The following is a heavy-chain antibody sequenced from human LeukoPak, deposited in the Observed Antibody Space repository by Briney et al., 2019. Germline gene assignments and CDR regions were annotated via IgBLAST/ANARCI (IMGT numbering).Heavy chain of an antibody. V-gene: IGHV3-33*01. J-gene: IGHJ3*02. Sequence: PGRSLRLSCAASGFTFSSYGMHWVRQAPGKGLEWVAVIWYDGSNKYYADSVKGRFTISRDNSKNTLYLQMNSLRAEDTAVYYCAREDTATSLGAFDIWGQGTMVTVSS. CDR1: GFTFSSYG. CDR2: IWYDGSNK. D-gene: IGHD5-18*01. CDR3: AREDTATSLGAFDI.